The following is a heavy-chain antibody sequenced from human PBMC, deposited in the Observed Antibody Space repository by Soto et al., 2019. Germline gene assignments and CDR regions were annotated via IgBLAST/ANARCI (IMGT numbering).Heavy chain of an antibody. CDR3: ARDRDGSGYYSWYFDL. CDR2: IYYSGST. D-gene: IGHD3-22*01. J-gene: IGHJ2*01. CDR1: GGSISSGGYY. V-gene: IGHV4-31*03. Sequence: QVQLQESGPGLVKPSQTLSLTCTVSGGSISSGGYYWSWISQHPGKGLEWIGYIYYSGSTYYNPSLKSRVTISVDTSKNQFSLKLSSVTAADTAVYYCARDRDGSGYYSWYFDLWGRGTMVTVSS.